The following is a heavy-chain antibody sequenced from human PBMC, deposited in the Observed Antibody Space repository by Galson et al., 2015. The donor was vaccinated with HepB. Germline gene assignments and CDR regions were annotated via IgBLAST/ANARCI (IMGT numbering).Heavy chain of an antibody. CDR1: GFTFSNYP. CDR2: ISSSSSTI. J-gene: IGHJ4*02. CDR3: ASEPNYDISSYYFDY. V-gene: IGHV3-48*01. Sequence: SLRLSCAASGFTFSNYPMNWVRQAPGKGLEWVSYISSSSSTIYYADSVKGRFTISRDNAKNSLYLQMNSLRAEDTAVYYCASEPNYDISSYYFDYWGQGTLVTVSS. D-gene: IGHD3-22*01.